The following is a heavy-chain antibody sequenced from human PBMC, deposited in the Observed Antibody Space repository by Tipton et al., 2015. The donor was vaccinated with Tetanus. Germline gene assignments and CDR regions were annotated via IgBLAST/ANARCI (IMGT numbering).Heavy chain of an antibody. CDR3: ARESWNRDAFDI. J-gene: IGHJ3*02. CDR1: GGSMSSHY. D-gene: IGHD1-1*01. Sequence: LRLSCSVSGGSMSSHYWSWIRQPPGKGLERIGYIYYSGGTKYNPSLKSRVTISVDTSKNQFSLKLSSVTAADTAVYYCARESWNRDAFDIWGQGTMVTVSS. V-gene: IGHV4-59*11. CDR2: IYYSGGT.